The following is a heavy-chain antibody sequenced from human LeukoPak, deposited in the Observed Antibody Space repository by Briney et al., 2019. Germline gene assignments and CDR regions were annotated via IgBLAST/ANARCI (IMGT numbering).Heavy chain of an antibody. CDR2: IFHSGST. Sequence: SQTLSLTCAVSGGSISSGGYSWTWIRQPLGKGLEWIGYIFHSGSTYYNPSLKSRVTISIDRSKNQFSLELISVTAADTAVYYCARLNCSSTSCYGDYWGQGTLVTVSS. J-gene: IGHJ4*02. CDR3: ARLNCSSTSCYGDY. D-gene: IGHD2-2*01. CDR1: GGSISSGGYS. V-gene: IGHV4-30-2*01.